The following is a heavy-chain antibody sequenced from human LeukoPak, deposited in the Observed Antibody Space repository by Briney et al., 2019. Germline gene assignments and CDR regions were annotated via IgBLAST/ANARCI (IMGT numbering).Heavy chain of an antibody. D-gene: IGHD3-9*01. CDR2: ISGSGGST. CDR1: GFTFTTYA. V-gene: IGHV3-23*01. J-gene: IGHJ4*02. CDR3: AKRGVTGYKEGFDY. Sequence: PGGSLRLSCAASGFTFTTYAMSWVRQAPGKGLEWVSAISGSGGSTYYADSVKGRFTISRDNSKNTPYLQMNSLRAEDTAVYYCAKRGVTGYKEGFDYWGQGTLVTVSS.